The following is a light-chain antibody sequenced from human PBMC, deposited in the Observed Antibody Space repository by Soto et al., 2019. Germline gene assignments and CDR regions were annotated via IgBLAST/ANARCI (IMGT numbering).Light chain of an antibody. CDR3: QSYDSGLFGLI. J-gene: IGLJ2*01. CDR1: NSNIGAGYD. V-gene: IGLV1-40*01. Sequence: QSVLTQPPSVSGAPGQRVTIACTGRNSNIGAGYDVHWYRHFPGAAPKLLLSGNSHRPSGVPDRFSGSKSGTSASLAITGLQAEDEADYYCQSYDSGLFGLIFGEGTKLTVL. CDR2: GNS.